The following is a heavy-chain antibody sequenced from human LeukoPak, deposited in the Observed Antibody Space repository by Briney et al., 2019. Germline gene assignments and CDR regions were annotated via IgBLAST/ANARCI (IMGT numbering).Heavy chain of an antibody. CDR1: GFGFSNYW. D-gene: IGHD3-9*01. CDR3: DRHAYDILTGDGMDV. J-gene: IGHJ6*01. Sequence: GESLKISCKGSGFGFSNYWINWVRQMPGRGLEWMGKIDPSDSFTNYSPSFQGHVTISAGKSINTVYLQWNSLKASDTAMYYCDRHAYDILTGDGMDVWGQGTTVTVSS. CDR2: IDPSDSFT. V-gene: IGHV5-10-1*01.